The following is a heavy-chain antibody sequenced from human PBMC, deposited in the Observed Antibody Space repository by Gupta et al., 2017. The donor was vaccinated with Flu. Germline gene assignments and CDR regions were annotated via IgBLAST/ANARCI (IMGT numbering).Heavy chain of an antibody. J-gene: IGHJ4*02. Sequence: EVQLLESGGGLVQPGGSLRLSCAASGFTFSIYAMSWVRQAPGKGLEWVSAISGGGGSTYDADSVKGRFTIARDKSKNTLYLQMNSLRAEDTAVYYCAKGSNGGGYCSSTSCYRFDYWGQGTLVTVSS. CDR3: AKGSNGGGYCSSTSCYRFDY. CDR2: ISGGGGST. D-gene: IGHD2-2*01. CDR1: GFTFSIYA. V-gene: IGHV3-23*01.